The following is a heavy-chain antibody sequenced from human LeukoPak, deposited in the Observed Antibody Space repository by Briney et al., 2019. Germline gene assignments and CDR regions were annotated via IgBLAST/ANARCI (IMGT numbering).Heavy chain of an antibody. CDR2: ISGSGGRT. CDR1: GFTVSSNY. Sequence: GGSLRLSCAASGFTVSSNYMSWVRQAPGKGLEWVSSISGSGGRTYYAVSVKGRFTISRDNSKNTLYLQMNSLRAEDTAVYYCAKGEYSTSSLLDYWGQGSLVTVSS. CDR3: AKGEYSTSSLLDY. J-gene: IGHJ4*02. V-gene: IGHV3-23*01. D-gene: IGHD6-6*01.